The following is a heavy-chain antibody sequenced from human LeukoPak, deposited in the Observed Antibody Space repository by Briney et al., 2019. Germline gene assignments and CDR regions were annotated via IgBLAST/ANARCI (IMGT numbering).Heavy chain of an antibody. D-gene: IGHD6-6*01. CDR3: ARAHSSIAARLSRSSIFNYYYYMDV. Sequence: SGGSLRLSCAASGFTFSTYWMSWVRQAPGKGLEWVANIKQDGSEKYYVDSVKGRFTISRDNAKNSLYLQMNSLRAEDTAVYYCARAHSSIAARLSRSSIFNYYYYMDVWGKGTTVTVSS. CDR1: GFTFSTYW. V-gene: IGHV3-7*01. CDR2: IKQDGSEK. J-gene: IGHJ6*03.